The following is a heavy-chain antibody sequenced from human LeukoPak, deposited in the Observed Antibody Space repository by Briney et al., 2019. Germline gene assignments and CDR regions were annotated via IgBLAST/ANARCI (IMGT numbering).Heavy chain of an antibody. CDR3: ARGRRNSSSWYDDY. Sequence: SETLSLTCTVSGASVTIDYWGWIRQPPGKGLEWMGYIYYSGSTNYNPSLKSRVTISVDTSKNQFSLKLSSVTAADTAVYYCARGRRNSSSWYDDYWGQGTLVTVSS. CDR2: IYYSGST. V-gene: IGHV4-59*02. CDR1: GASVTIDY. J-gene: IGHJ4*02. D-gene: IGHD6-13*01.